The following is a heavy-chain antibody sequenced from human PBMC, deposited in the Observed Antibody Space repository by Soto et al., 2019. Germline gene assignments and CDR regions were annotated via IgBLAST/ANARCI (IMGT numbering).Heavy chain of an antibody. J-gene: IGHJ4*02. CDR1: GFAFNNYG. CDR2: ISKSDYT. D-gene: IGHD2-2*01. Sequence: GGSLRLSCTVSGFAFNNYGINWVRQAPGKGLEWVSSISKSDYTYYSDSVKGRFTISRDNAKNSVSLQMNTLRVEDTAVYYCAREDSIIIPAVPDFWGQGTLVTVSS. CDR3: AREDSIIIPAVPDF. V-gene: IGHV3-21*01.